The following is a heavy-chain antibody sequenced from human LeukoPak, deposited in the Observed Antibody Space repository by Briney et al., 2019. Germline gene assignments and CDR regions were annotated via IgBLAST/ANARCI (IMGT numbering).Heavy chain of an antibody. CDR3: AKDLKRWLLGDAFDV. CDR2: IRYDGSNK. J-gene: IGHJ3*01. D-gene: IGHD5-24*01. CDR1: GFTFSSYG. Sequence: PGGSLRLSCAASGFTFSSYGMHWVRQAPGKGLEWVAFIRYDGSNKYYADSVKGRFTISRDNSKNTLYLQMNSLRAEDTAVYYCAKDLKRWLLGDAFDVWGQGTMVTVSS. V-gene: IGHV3-30*02.